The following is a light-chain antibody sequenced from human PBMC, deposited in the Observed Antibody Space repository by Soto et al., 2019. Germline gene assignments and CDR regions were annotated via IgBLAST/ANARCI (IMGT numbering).Light chain of an antibody. V-gene: IGLV3-21*02. Sequence: SYELTQPPSVSVSPGQTASITCGGDNIGTKGVNWYQQRPGQAPVLVVYDDKKRPSGIPERFSGSNSGNTATLTISRVETGDEADYYCQVCERFSDHNFVFGDGTKVTVL. J-gene: IGLJ1*01. CDR1: NIGTKG. CDR3: QVCERFSDHNFV. CDR2: DDK.